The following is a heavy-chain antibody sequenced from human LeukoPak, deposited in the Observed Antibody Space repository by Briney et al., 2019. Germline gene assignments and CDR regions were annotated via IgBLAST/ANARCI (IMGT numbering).Heavy chain of an antibody. CDR1: GYTFTSYG. CDR2: INPNSGGT. Sequence: ASVKVSYKASGYTFTSYGISWVRQAPGQGLEWMGWINPNSGGTNYAQKFQGRVTMTRDTSISTAYMELSRLRSDDTAVYYCARVHSRPEFDYWGQGTLVTVSS. J-gene: IGHJ4*02. CDR3: ARVHSRPEFDY. V-gene: IGHV1-2*02. D-gene: IGHD6-13*01.